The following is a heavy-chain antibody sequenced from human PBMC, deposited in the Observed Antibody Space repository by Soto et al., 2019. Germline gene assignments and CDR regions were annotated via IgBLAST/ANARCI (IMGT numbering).Heavy chain of an antibody. J-gene: IGHJ6*02. CDR3: AQGVGSTLQNYYFYGLDV. D-gene: IGHD1-26*01. CDR1: GFTFSNYA. V-gene: IGHV3-30*18. CDR2: ISYDGSKK. Sequence: QVQLVESGGGVVQPGRSLRLSCAASGFTFSNYAMHWVRQAPGKGLEWVAVISYDGSKKYYADSVKGRFTISRDNSKNTXNLQMNSLRGEDTAVYYCAQGVGSTLQNYYFYGLDVWGQGTTVTVSS.